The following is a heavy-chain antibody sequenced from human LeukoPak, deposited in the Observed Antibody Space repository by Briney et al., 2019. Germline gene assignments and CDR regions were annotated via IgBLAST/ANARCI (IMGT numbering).Heavy chain of an antibody. CDR3: ARDRFWLELSGSYRFDY. CDR2: ISYDGSNK. D-gene: IGHD1-26*01. J-gene: IGHJ4*02. V-gene: IGHV3-30-3*01. Sequence: GGSLRLSCAASGFTFSSYAMHWVRQAPGKGLGWVAVISYDGSNKYYADSVKGRFTISRDNSKNTLYLQMNSLRAEDTAVYYCARDRFWLELSGSYRFDYWGQGTLVTVSS. CDR1: GFTFSSYA.